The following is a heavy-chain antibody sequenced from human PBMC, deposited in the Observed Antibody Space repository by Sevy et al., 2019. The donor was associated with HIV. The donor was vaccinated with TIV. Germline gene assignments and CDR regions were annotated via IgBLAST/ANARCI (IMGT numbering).Heavy chain of an antibody. J-gene: IGHJ4*02. CDR1: GYTFTNYY. V-gene: IGHV1-18*04. D-gene: IGHD4-4*01. Sequence: ASVKVSCKASGYTFTNYYITWVRQAPGQGLEWMGWISAYSGNKNYAQTLQGRDTMTTDTSTSAAYMELRSLTSYDTAVDYCARGIFSNYVLYYFDCWGQGTLVTVSS. CDR2: ISAYSGNK. CDR3: ARGIFSNYVLYYFDC.